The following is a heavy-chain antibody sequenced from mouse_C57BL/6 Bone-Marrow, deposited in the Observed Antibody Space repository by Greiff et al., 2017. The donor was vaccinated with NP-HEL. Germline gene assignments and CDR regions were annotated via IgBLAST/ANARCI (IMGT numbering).Heavy chain of an antibody. Sequence: QVHVKQPGAELVMPGASVKLSCKASGYTFTSYWMHWVKQRPGQGLEWIGEIDPSDSYTNYNQKFKGKSTLTVDKSSSTAYMQLSSLTSEDSAVYYCARRAYYSNYPWFAYWGQGTLVTVSA. V-gene: IGHV1-69*01. D-gene: IGHD2-5*01. CDR2: IDPSDSYT. CDR3: ARRAYYSNYPWFAY. J-gene: IGHJ3*01. CDR1: GYTFTSYW.